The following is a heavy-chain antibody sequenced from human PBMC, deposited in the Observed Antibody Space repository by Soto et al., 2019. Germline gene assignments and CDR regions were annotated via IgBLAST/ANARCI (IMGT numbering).Heavy chain of an antibody. J-gene: IGHJ4*02. V-gene: IGHV4-59*01. CDR3: ARDFGGEQLDD. D-gene: IGHD3-10*01. CDR2: IYYSGST. CDR1: GGSISSYY. Sequence: SETLSLTCTVSGGSISSYYWSWIRQPPGKGLEWIGYIYYSGSTNYNPSLKSRVTISVDTSKNQFSLKLSSVTAADTAVDYCARDFGGEQLDDWGQGTLVTVAS.